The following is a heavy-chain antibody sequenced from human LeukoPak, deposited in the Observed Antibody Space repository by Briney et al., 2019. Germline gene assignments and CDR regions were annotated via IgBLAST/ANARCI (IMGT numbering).Heavy chain of an antibody. CDR3: ARDLNTMVRGVPDY. Sequence: GGSLRLSCAASGFTFSSYWMSWVRQAPGKGLEWVANIKQDGSEKYYVDSVKGRFTISRDNAKNSLYLQVNSLRAEDTAVYYCARDLNTMVRGVPDYWGQGTLVTVSS. J-gene: IGHJ4*02. V-gene: IGHV3-7*01. CDR1: GFTFSSYW. CDR2: IKQDGSEK. D-gene: IGHD3-10*01.